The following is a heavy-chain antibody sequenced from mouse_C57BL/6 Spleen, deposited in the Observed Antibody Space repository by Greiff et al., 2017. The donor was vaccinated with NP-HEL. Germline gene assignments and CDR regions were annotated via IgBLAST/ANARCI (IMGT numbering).Heavy chain of an antibody. D-gene: IGHD1-1*01. CDR1: GYTFTEYT. Sequence: VQLQQSGAELVKPGASVKLSCKASGYTFTEYTIHWVKQRSGQGLEWIGWFYPGSGSIKYNEKFKDKATLTADKSSSTVYMELSRVTSEDSAVYFCARHEDTYYYGSSYYYFDDWGQGTTLTVSS. J-gene: IGHJ2*01. V-gene: IGHV1-62-2*01. CDR2: FYPGSGSI. CDR3: ARHEDTYYYGSSYYYFDD.